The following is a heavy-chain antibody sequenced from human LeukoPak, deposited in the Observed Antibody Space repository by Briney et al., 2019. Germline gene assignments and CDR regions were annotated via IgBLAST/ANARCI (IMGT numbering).Heavy chain of an antibody. CDR2: IWYDGSNK. J-gene: IGHJ4*02. V-gene: IGHV3-33*01. Sequence: GGSLRLSCAASGFTFSSYGMHWVRQAPGKGLEWVAVIWYDGSNKYYADSVKGRFTISRDNSKNTLYLQMNSLRAEDTAVYYCARDFPCSSGFDGMFDYWGQGTLVTVSS. CDR1: GFTFSSYG. D-gene: IGHD6-19*01. CDR3: ARDFPCSSGFDGMFDY.